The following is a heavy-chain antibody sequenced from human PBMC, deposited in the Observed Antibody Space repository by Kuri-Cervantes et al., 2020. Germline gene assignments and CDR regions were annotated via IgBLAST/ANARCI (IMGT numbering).Heavy chain of an antibody. CDR1: GYSFTSYW. J-gene: IGHJ3*02. CDR2: IYPGDSDT. Sequence: GGSLRLSCKGSGYSFTSYWIGWVRQMPGKGLEWMGIIYPGDSDTRYSPSFQGQVTISTDKSISTAYLQWSSLKASDTAMYYCARPLQRLTDAFDIWGQGTMVTVSS. D-gene: IGHD6-25*01. CDR3: ARPLQRLTDAFDI. V-gene: IGHV5-51*01.